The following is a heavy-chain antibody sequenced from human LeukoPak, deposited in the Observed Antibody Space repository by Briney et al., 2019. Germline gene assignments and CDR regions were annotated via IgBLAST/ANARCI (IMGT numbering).Heavy chain of an antibody. V-gene: IGHV3-20*04. CDR1: GFTFDDYG. CDR2: INWSGGST. Sequence: GGSLRLSCAASGFTFDDYGMTWVRQGPGKGLQWVSGINWSGGSTGYADSVKGRFTISRDNAKNSLYLQMNSLRAEDAAVYYCAREIEGFDYWGQGTLVTVSS. D-gene: IGHD2/OR15-2a*01. CDR3: AREIEGFDY. J-gene: IGHJ4*02.